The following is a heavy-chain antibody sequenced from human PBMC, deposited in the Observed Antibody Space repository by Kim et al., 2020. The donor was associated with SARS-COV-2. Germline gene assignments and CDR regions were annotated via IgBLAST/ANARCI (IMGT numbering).Heavy chain of an antibody. CDR1: GYTFTSYG. D-gene: IGHD7-27*01. CDR3: ARGVLGMYYYYYGMDV. CDR2: ISAYNGNT. Sequence: ASVKVSCKASGYTFTSYGISWVRQAPGQGLEWMGWISAYNGNTNYAQKLQGRVTMTTDTSTSTAYMELRSLRSDDTAVYYCARGVLGMYYYYYGMDVWGQGTTVTVSS. J-gene: IGHJ6*02. V-gene: IGHV1-18*01.